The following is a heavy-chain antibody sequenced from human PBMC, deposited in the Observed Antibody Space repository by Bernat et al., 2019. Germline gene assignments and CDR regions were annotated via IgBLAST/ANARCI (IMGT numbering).Heavy chain of an antibody. J-gene: IGHJ4*02. D-gene: IGHD2-15*01. CDR3: ARLVGALGV. V-gene: IGHV1-3*01. Sequence: QVQLVQSGAEVKTPGASAKISCKASGYIFTTYPIHWVRQAPGQRLEWMGGINPANGDTKYSQKFLGRVTITMDTSADTAYMELNSLTSEDTAIFYCARLVGALGVWGQGTLVTVSS. CDR1: GYIFTTYP. CDR2: INPANGDT.